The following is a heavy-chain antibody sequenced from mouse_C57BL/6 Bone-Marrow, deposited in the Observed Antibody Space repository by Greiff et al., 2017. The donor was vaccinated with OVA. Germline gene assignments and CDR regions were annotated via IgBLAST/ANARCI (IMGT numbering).Heavy chain of an antibody. J-gene: IGHJ3*01. CDR1: GYTFTDYN. Sequence: VQLQQSGPELVKPGASVKIPCKASGYTFTDYNMDWVKQSHGKSLEWIGDINPNNGGTIYNQKFKGKATLTVDKSSSTAYMELRSLTSEDTAVYYCARTGSNYVGTWFAYWGQGTLVTVSA. D-gene: IGHD2-5*01. CDR2: INPNNGGT. V-gene: IGHV1-18*01. CDR3: ARTGSNYVGTWFAY.